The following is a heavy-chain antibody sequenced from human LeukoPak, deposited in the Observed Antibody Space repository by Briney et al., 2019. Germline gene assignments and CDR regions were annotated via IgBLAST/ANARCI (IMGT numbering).Heavy chain of an antibody. CDR3: AKDSVYCSSTSCYVY. D-gene: IGHD2-2*01. J-gene: IGHJ4*02. V-gene: IGHV3-23*01. CDR2: ISGSGGST. Sequence: GGSLRLSCAASGFTFSSYAMSWVRQAPGKGLEWVSAISGSGGSTYYADSVKGRFTISRDNSKNTLSLQMNSLRAEDTAVYYCAKDSVYCSSTSCYVYWGQGTLVTVSS. CDR1: GFTFSSYA.